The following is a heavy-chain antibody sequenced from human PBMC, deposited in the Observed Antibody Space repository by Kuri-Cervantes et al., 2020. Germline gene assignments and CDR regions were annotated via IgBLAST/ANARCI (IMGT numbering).Heavy chain of an antibody. J-gene: IGHJ3*02. CDR1: GGSISSYY. V-gene: IGHV4-4*07. CDR2: IYTSGST. Sequence: GSLRLSCTVSGGSISSYYWSWIRQPAGKGLEWIGRIYTSGSTNYNPSLKSRVTISVDKSKNQFSLKLSSVTAADTAVYYCARGRPPGAFDIWGQGTMVTVSS. CDR3: ARGRPPGAFDI.